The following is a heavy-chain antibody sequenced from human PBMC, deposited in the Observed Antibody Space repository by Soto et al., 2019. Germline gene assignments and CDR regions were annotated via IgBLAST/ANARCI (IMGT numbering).Heavy chain of an antibody. J-gene: IGHJ3*02. V-gene: IGHV5-51*01. CDR1: GYSFTSYW. D-gene: IGHD5-18*01. CDR2: IYPGDSDT. Sequence: LGESLKISCKGSGYSFTSYWIGWVRQMPGKGLEWMGIIYPGDSDTRYSPSFQGQVTISADKSISTAYLQWSSLKASDTAMYYCARHDRYSYGCCAFDIWGQGTMVTVSS. CDR3: ARHDRYSYGCCAFDI.